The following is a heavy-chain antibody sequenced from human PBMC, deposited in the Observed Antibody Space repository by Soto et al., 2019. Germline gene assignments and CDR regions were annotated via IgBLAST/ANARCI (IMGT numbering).Heavy chain of an antibody. CDR2: IYYSRSA. CDR1: GASISSGGYY. CDR3: ARVSVTYADLNNWFDP. Sequence: QVQLQESGPGLVKSSQTLSLTCTVSGASISSGGYYWSWVRQHPGKGLEWIGYIYYSRSATYNPSLKSRVTISVDMSENQISLSLNSVTAADTAVYYCARVSVTYADLNNWFDPWGQGTLVTVSS. D-gene: IGHD4-17*01. V-gene: IGHV4-31*03. J-gene: IGHJ5*02.